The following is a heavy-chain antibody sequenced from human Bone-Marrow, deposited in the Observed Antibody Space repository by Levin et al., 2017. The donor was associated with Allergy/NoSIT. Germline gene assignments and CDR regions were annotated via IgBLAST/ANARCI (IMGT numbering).Heavy chain of an antibody. Sequence: LSLTCAASGFDISTYALHWVRQAPGKGLEWVAASSYHGRTTFYGDSVTGRFDISRDNSKNILFLQMTSLRADDTAVYYCARDGGGHSFAYYFDLWGQGTQVTVSS. J-gene: IGHJ4*02. CDR2: SSYHGRTT. CDR3: ARDGGGHSFAYYFDL. D-gene: IGHD3-16*01. V-gene: IGHV3-30*09. CDR1: GFDISTYA.